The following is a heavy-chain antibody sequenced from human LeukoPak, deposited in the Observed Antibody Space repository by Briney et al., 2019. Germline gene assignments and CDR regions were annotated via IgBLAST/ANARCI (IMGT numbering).Heavy chain of an antibody. CDR3: ARIRSGSHKYYFDY. D-gene: IGHD1-26*01. CDR2: IYPGHSDT. V-gene: IGHV5-51*01. Sequence: GESLKISCKGSGYGFTSYWIGWVPQIPGKGLEWVGIIYPGHSDTRCSSSFQAQVPISADKSISTAYLQWSSLNASDTAMYYCARIRSGSHKYYFDYWGQGTLVTVSS. J-gene: IGHJ4*02. CDR1: GYGFTSYW.